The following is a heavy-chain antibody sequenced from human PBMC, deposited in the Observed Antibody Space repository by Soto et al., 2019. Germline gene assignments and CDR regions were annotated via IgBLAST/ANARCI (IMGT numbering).Heavy chain of an antibody. CDR1: GAFISSGGYY. CDR2: IYHSGST. CDR3: AGDDTRSSGYIDY. Sequence: QVQLQESGPGLVKPSQTLSLTCTVSGAFISSGGYYWSWIRQYPGKGLEWIGNIYHSGSTYYNPSLRSRVTISVDTSKNQFSLKLSSVTAADTAVYYCAGDDTRSSGYIDYWGQGTLVAVSS. D-gene: IGHD6-19*01. J-gene: IGHJ4*02. V-gene: IGHV4-31*03.